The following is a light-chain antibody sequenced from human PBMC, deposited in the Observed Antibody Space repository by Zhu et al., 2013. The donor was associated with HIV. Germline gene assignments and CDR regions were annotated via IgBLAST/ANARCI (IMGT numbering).Light chain of an antibody. CDR1: QSVNSDY. CDR3: QQSGGSPRYT. CDR2: GVS. Sequence: EIVLTQSPGTLSLSPGERATLSCRASQSVNSDYLAWYQHRPGQAPRLLIYGVSSRATGVPDRFRGSGSGTDFTLTITRLEPEDFAVYYCQQSGGSPRYTFGQGTKLEI. V-gene: IGKV3-20*01. J-gene: IGKJ2*01.